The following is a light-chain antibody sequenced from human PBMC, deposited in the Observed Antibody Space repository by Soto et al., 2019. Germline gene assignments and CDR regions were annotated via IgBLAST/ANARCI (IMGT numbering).Light chain of an antibody. CDR2: DAS. CDR3: QQLDSMPIT. CDR1: QTISSW. J-gene: IGKJ5*01. V-gene: IGKV1-5*01. Sequence: DIQMTQSPSTLSGSVGGRVTITCRASQTISSWLAWYQQKPGKAPKLLIYDASTLQSGVPSRFSGSGSGTDFVLTISSLQPEDSATYYCQQLDSMPITFGQGTRLEIK.